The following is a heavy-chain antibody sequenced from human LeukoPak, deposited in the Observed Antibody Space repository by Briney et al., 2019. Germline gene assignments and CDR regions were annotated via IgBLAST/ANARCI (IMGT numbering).Heavy chain of an antibody. CDR3: ARLSGLLWFGESLTFDY. Sequence: GESLKISCKGSGYSFTSYWIGWVRQMPGKGLEWMGIIYPGDSDTRYSPSFQGQVTISADKSISTAYLQWSSLKASDTAMYYCARLSGLLWFGESLTFDYWGQGTLVTVSS. CDR1: GYSFTSYW. D-gene: IGHD3-10*01. V-gene: IGHV5-51*01. CDR2: IYPGDSDT. J-gene: IGHJ4*02.